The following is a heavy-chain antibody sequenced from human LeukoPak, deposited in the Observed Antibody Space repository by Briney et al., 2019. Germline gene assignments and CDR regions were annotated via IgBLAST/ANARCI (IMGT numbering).Heavy chain of an antibody. D-gene: IGHD3-22*01. CDR3: ARGRQDVTMIVVVMTAVSYYLDV. J-gene: IGHJ6*03. Sequence: SETLSLTRAVYGGSFSGYYCTWIRQTPEKGLEWIGEMNPSGSTNYNPSLKSRVTISVDTSKNQFSLELSSVTAADTAVYYCARGRQDVTMIVVVMTAVSYYLDVWGKGTTVTVS. CDR2: MNPSGST. CDR1: GGSFSGYY. V-gene: IGHV4-34*01.